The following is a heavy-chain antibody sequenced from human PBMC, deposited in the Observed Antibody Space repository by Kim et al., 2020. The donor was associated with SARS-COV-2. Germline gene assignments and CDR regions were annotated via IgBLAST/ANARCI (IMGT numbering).Heavy chain of an antibody. CDR1: GFTFNDHA. J-gene: IGHJ6*02. V-gene: IGHV3-9*01. D-gene: IGHD3-3*02. Sequence: GGSLRLSCIASGFTFNDHAMHWVRQTPGKGLELVSGIMWCGDGKGYADSVKGRFTTSIDKAKNSLYLQMNSLRPEDTALYYCIKDVLAGGADVWGQGTAVIVSS. CDR2: IMWCGDGK. CDR3: IKDVLAGGADV.